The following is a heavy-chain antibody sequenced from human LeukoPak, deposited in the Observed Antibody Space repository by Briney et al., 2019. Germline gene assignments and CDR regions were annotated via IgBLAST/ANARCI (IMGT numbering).Heavy chain of an antibody. CDR1: GGSISSYY. CDR2: IYTNRST. Sequence: SETLSLTCTASGGSISSYYWSWIRQPPGKGLEWIGRIYTNRSTNYNPSPKRRITMSIDTSKNQYYPMHRPMTAPETADSYGARDVGYLGYWGQGTLVTVSS. V-gene: IGHV4-4*07. J-gene: IGHJ4*02. D-gene: IGHD3-10*01. CDR3: ARDVGYLGY.